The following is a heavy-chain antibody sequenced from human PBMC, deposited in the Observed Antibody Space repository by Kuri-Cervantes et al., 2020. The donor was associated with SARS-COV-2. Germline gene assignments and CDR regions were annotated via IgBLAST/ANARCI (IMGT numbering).Heavy chain of an antibody. D-gene: IGHD3-10*01. Sequence: GESLKISCAASGFTFSSYSLNWVRQAPEKGLEWVSYISSSSSYKYYADSVKGRFTISRDKTKSSLFLQMNSLRAEDTAVYYCAREGEEYFDLWGRGTLVTVSS. CDR3: AREGEEYFDL. CDR1: GFTFSSYS. J-gene: IGHJ2*01. V-gene: IGHV3-21*01. CDR2: ISSSSSYK.